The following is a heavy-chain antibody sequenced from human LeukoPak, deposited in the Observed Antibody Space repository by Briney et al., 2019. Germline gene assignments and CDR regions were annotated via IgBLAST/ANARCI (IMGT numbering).Heavy chain of an antibody. Sequence: PSETLSLTCAVYGGSFSGYYWSWIRQPPGKGLEWIGEINHSGSTNYNPSLKSRVTISVDTSKNQFSLKLSSVTAADTAVYYCARGRTLMARFDYWGQGTLVTVSS. CDR1: GGSFSGYY. J-gene: IGHJ4*02. CDR3: ARGRTLMARFDY. CDR2: INHSGST. V-gene: IGHV4-34*01. D-gene: IGHD5-24*01.